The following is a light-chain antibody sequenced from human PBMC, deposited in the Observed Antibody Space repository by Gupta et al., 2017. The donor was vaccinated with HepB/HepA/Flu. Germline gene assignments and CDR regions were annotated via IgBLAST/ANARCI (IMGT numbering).Light chain of an antibody. CDR3: QRYGTSPNT. Sequence: EIVLTQSPGTLSLSPGERATLSCRASQSVSSTYLAWYQQKPGQAPRLLIYDASARATGIPDRFSGSGSGTDFTLTISSLEPEDFAVYFCQRYGTSPNTFGQGTHLEIK. CDR1: QSVSSTY. V-gene: IGKV3-20*01. J-gene: IGKJ2*01. CDR2: DAS.